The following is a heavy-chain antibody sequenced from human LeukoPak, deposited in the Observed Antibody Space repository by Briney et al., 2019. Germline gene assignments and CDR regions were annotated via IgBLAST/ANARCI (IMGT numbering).Heavy chain of an antibody. CDR1: GISLSNYA. CDR2: ISERGGST. J-gene: IGHJ4*02. CDR3: AKRGVVIRGLLVIGYHQEAYHYDF. V-gene: IGHV3-23*01. Sequence: GGSLRLTCVVSGISLSNYAMTWVRQAPGKGLEWVSYISERGGSTTYADSVKGRFTISRDTSLNTLYLQMNNLRAEDTAVYFCAKRGVVIRGLLVIGYHQEAYHYDFWGQGVLVTVSS. D-gene: IGHD3-10*01.